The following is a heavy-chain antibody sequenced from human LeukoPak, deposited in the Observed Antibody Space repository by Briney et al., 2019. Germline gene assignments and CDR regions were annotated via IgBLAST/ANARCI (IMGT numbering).Heavy chain of an antibody. J-gene: IGHJ6*03. V-gene: IGHV3-30*18. CDR1: GFTFRSFG. Sequence: GGSLRLSCAASGFTFRSFGIHWVRQAPGKGLEWVAVISYDGSNENFADSVKGRFTISRDNSKNTLYLQMNSLRAEDTAVYYCAKDRGAVAGVMDVWGKGTTVTISS. CDR2: ISYDGSNE. D-gene: IGHD6-19*01. CDR3: AKDRGAVAGVMDV.